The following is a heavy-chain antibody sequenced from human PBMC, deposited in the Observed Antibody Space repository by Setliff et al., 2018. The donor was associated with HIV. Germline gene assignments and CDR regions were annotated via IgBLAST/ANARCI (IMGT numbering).Heavy chain of an antibody. CDR1: GYIFTSYY. V-gene: IGHV1-46*01. CDR3: ARDPRLDTVTDGGASDI. J-gene: IGHJ3*02. Sequence: ASVKVSCKASGYIFTSYYMHWVRQAPGQGLEWMGIINPSGGSTSYAQKFQGRVTMTRDTSTSTVYMELSSLRSEDTAVYYCARDPRLDTVTDGGASDIWGQGTMVTVSS. CDR2: INPSGGST. D-gene: IGHD4-4*01.